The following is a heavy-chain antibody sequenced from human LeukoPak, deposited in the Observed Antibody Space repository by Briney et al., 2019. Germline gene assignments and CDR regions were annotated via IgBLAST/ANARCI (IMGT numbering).Heavy chain of an antibody. J-gene: IGHJ6*03. CDR2: IRYDGSNK. V-gene: IGHV3-30*02. CDR1: GFTFSSYG. CDR3: AKEGGDIVVVPASFNLYYYYMDV. Sequence: PGVSLRLSCAASGFTFSSYGMHWVRQAPGKGLEWVAFIRYDGSNKYYADSVKGRFTISRDNSKNTLYLQMNSLRAEDTAVYYCAKEGGDIVVVPASFNLYYYYMDVWGKGTTVTVSS. D-gene: IGHD2-2*01.